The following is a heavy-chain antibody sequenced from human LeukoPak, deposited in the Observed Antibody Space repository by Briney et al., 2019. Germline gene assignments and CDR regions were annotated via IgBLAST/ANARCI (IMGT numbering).Heavy chain of an antibody. CDR2: INHSGST. CDR1: GGPFSGYY. D-gene: IGHD2-2*01. CDR3: ARSRVGDY. V-gene: IGHV4-34*01. Sequence: SVPLSLICGVYGGPFSGYYGRWLPRPPGKGLVCIGEINHSGSTNYDPSLKSRVTISVDTSKNQFSLKLSSVTAADTSVYYCARSRVGDYWGQGTLVTVSS. J-gene: IGHJ4*02.